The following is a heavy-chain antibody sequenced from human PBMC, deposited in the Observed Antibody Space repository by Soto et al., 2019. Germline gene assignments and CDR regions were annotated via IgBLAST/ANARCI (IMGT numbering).Heavy chain of an antibody. CDR2: IASHDGST. Sequence: ASVKVSCKASGYIFTDYYMHWVRQAPGQELGWMGRIASHDGSTVSAQSFQGRLTLTRDTFTNTAYLELGALTSDDTGLYFCWRNDGDDSTNFWGQGTLVTVSS. CDR3: WRNDGDDSTNF. J-gene: IGHJ4*02. V-gene: IGHV1-2*05. CDR1: GYIFTDYY. D-gene: IGHD3-22*01.